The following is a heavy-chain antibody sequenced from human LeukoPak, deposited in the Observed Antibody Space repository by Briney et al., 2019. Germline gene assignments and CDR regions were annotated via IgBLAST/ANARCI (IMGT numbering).Heavy chain of an antibody. J-gene: IGHJ4*02. V-gene: IGHV3-23*01. CDR2: ISTSGDNT. CDR3: AKDREYSNSFGGFDY. D-gene: IGHD6-6*01. CDR1: GFTFSNYW. Sequence: GGSLRLSCTASGFTFSNYWMNWVRQAPGKGLEWVSGISTSGDNTYYADSVKGRFTISRDNSKNTLYLQMNSLRAEDTAVYYCAKDREYSNSFGGFDYWGQGTLVTVSS.